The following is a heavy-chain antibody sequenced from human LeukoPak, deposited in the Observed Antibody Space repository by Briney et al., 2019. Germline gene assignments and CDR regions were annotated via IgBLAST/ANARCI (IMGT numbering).Heavy chain of an antibody. V-gene: IGHV3-48*04. J-gene: IGHJ4*02. CDR1: GFTFSRHG. D-gene: IGHD7-27*01. Sequence: PGGSLRLSCAASGFTFSRHGMNWVRQAPGKGLEWVSYISSSGSTIYYADSVKGRFTISRDNARNSLYLQMNNLRVEDTAIYYCARDYTGGWNDYWGQGTLVTVSS. CDR3: ARDYTGGWNDY. CDR2: ISSSGSTI.